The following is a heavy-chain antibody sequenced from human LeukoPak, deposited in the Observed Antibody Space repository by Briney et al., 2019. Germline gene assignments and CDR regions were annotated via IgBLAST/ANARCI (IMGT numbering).Heavy chain of an antibody. V-gene: IGHV3-48*01. CDR2: ISGSSGII. J-gene: IGHJ4*02. Sequence: GGSLRLSCAASGFTFNTYTMNWVRQAPGKGLEWVSYISGSSGIIDYADSVRGRFTISRDNAKNSLYLQMNSLRAEDTAVYYCARTNLAAAGPFDYWGQGTLVTVSS. CDR3: ARTNLAAAGPFDY. D-gene: IGHD6-13*01. CDR1: GFTFNTYT.